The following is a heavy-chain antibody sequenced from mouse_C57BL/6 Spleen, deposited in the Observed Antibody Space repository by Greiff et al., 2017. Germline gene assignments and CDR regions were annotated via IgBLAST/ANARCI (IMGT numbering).Heavy chain of an antibody. CDR1: GYAFSSSW. D-gene: IGHD2-3*01. Sequence: QVQLQQSGAELVKPGASVKISCKASGYAFSSSWMNWVKQRPGKGLEWIGRIYPGDGDTNYNGKFKGKATLTADKSSSTAYMQLSSLTSEDSAVYFCARGGLLRGDYFGYWGQGTTLTVSS. V-gene: IGHV1-82*01. J-gene: IGHJ2*01. CDR3: ARGGLLRGDYFGY. CDR2: IYPGDGDT.